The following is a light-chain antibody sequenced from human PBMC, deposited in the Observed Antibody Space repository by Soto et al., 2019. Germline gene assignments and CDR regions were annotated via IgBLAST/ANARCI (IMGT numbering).Light chain of an antibody. J-gene: IGKJ4*01. CDR1: QSVLYSSNNKNH. CDR3: YQYFSTPIT. Sequence: DVVMTQSRDSLAVYLGERATINCKSSQSVLYSSNNKNHLAWYQQKPGQPPKLVIYWASTRESGVPDRFSDSGSGTDFTLTISSLQAEDVAVYCCYQYFSTPITFGGGTKVDI. CDR2: WAS. V-gene: IGKV4-1*01.